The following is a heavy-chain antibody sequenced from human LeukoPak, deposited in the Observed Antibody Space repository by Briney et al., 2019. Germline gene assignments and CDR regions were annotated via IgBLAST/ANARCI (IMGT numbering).Heavy chain of an antibody. CDR2: INHSGRT. CDR3: ARPRDYGGNPKGWYFDL. CDR1: GGSFSGYY. V-gene: IGHV4-34*01. Sequence: PSETLSLTCAVYGGSFSGYYWSWIRQPPGKGREWVGEINHSGRTNYNPSLKSRVPISVDTSKNQFSLKLSSMTAAATAVYYCARPRDYGGNPKGWYFDLWGRGTLVTVSS. J-gene: IGHJ2*01. D-gene: IGHD4-23*01.